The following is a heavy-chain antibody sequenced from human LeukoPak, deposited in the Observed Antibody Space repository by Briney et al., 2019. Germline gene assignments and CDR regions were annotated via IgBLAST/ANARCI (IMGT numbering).Heavy chain of an antibody. CDR3: ARVAKERVGGVYYFDY. D-gene: IGHD1-1*01. CDR1: GFTFSDYD. V-gene: IGHV3-13*01. J-gene: IGHJ4*02. CDR2: IGTAGDT. Sequence: GGSQGLSCAASGFTFSDYDMHWVRQATGKGLEWVSAIGTAGDTYYTGSVKGRFTISRENAKNSLYLQMNSLRAGDTAVYYCARVAKERVGGVYYFDYWGQGTLVTVSS.